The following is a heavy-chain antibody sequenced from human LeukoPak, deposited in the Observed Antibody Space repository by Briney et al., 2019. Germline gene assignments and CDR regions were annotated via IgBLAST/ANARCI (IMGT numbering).Heavy chain of an antibody. D-gene: IGHD5-18*01. J-gene: IGHJ4*02. CDR1: GYTFTNHG. Sequence: GDSVKVSCKASGYTFTNHGISWVRQAPGQGLEWMGWISAYNGDTKYAQKTQGRVTMTRDTSISTAYMELSRLRSDDTAVYYCARDPGYSSPRGDYWGQGTLVTVSS. V-gene: IGHV1-18*01. CDR3: ARDPGYSSPRGDY. CDR2: ISAYNGDT.